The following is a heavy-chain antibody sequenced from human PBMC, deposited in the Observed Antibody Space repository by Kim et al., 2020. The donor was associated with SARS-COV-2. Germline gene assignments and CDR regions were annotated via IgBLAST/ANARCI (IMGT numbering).Heavy chain of an antibody. J-gene: IGHJ4*02. V-gene: IGHV4-31*02. D-gene: IGHD3-3*01. Sequence: SPKSRVTISVATSKSQFSLKLSSVTAADTAVYYCARAETIFGVVIGGFDYWGQGTLVTVSS. CDR3: ARAETIFGVVIGGFDY.